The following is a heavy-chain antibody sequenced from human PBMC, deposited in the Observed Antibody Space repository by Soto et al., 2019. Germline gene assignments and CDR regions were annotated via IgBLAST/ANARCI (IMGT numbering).Heavy chain of an antibody. CDR3: ASGSNYDILTGYYGMDV. V-gene: IGHV5-10-1*01. CDR1: GYSFTSYW. CDR2: IDPSDSYT. Sequence: GESLKISCKGSGYSFTSYWISWVRQMPGKGLEWMGRIDPSDSYTNYSPSFQGHVTISADKSISTAYLQWSSLKASDTAMYYCASGSNYDILTGYYGMDVWGQGTTVTVS. J-gene: IGHJ6*02. D-gene: IGHD3-9*01.